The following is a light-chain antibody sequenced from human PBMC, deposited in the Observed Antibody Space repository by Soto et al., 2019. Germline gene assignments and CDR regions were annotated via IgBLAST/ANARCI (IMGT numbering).Light chain of an antibody. CDR2: KAS. Sequence: DIPMTQSPSTLSASVGDRVTITCRANQSISSWLAWYQQKPGKAPKLLIYKASSLESGVPSRFSGSGSGTEFTLTISSLQPDDFATYYCQQYNSYSWTFGQGTKVEIK. J-gene: IGKJ1*01. CDR3: QQYNSYSWT. V-gene: IGKV1-5*03. CDR1: QSISSW.